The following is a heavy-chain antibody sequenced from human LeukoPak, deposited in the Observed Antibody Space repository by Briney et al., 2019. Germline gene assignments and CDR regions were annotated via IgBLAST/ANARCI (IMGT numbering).Heavy chain of an antibody. CDR3: AGGANLGSLSAFDI. J-gene: IGHJ3*02. CDR2: IYTSGST. CDR1: GGSISSYY. V-gene: IGHV4-4*07. Sequence: SETLSLTCTVSGGSISSYYWSWIRQPAGKGLEWIGRIYTSGSTNYNPSLKSRVTISVDTSKNQFSLKLSSVTAADTAVYHCAGGANLGSLSAFDIWGQGTMVTVSS. D-gene: IGHD1-26*01.